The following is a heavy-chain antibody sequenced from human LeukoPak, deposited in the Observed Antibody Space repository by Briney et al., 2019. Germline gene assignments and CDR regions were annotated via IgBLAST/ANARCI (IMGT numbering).Heavy chain of an antibody. CDR3: AKSIAGNWFDP. CDR2: ISGSGGST. J-gene: IGHJ5*02. V-gene: IGHV3-23*01. D-gene: IGHD6-6*01. CDR1: GFTFSSYA. Sequence: GRSLRLSCAASGFTFSSYAMSWVCQAPGKGLEWVPAISGSGGSTYYADSVKGRFTISRDNSKNTLYLQMNSLRAEDTAVYYCAKSIAGNWFDPWGQGTLVTVSS.